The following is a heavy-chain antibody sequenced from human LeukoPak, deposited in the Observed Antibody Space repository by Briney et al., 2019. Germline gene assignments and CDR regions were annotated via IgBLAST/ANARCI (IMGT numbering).Heavy chain of an antibody. CDR1: GGSISSYY. D-gene: IGHD3-10*01. V-gene: IGHV4-59*08. Sequence: NTSETLSLTCTVSGGSISSYYWSWIRQPPGKGLEWIGYIYYSGSTNYNPSLKSRVTISVDTSKNQFPLELSSVTAADTAVYYCARHAPPELLWYNWFDPWGQGTLVTVSS. CDR2: IYYSGST. CDR3: ARHAPPELLWYNWFDP. J-gene: IGHJ5*02.